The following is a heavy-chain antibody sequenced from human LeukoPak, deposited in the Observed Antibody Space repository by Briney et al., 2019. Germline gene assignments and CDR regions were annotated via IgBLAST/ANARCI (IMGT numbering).Heavy chain of an antibody. CDR2: ISTSGRT. CDR1: GFTFSSYA. CDR3: ARDLDSSGYYHVVDS. Sequence: GGSLRLSCADSGFTFSSYAMSWVRQAPGKGLEWVSLISTSGRTHYADSVQGRFAISRDNSKNTLSLHMNSLRAEDTALYYCARDLDSSGYYHVVDSWGQGALVTVSS. D-gene: IGHD3-22*01. V-gene: IGHV3-23*01. J-gene: IGHJ4*02.